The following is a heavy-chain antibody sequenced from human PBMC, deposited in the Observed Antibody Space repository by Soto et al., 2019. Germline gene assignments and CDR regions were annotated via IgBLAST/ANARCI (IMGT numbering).Heavy chain of an antibody. J-gene: IGHJ6*02. CDR2: IYYSGST. V-gene: IGHV4-39*01. Sequence: LETLCLTFNVSCWSLMRYSFYWGWVPQPPGRGLEWIGSIYYSGSTYYNPSLKSRVTISVDTSKNQFSLKLSSVTAADTAVYYCARRHYYYYGMDVWGQGTTVTVSS. CDR3: ARRHYYYYGMDV. CDR1: CWSLMRYSFY.